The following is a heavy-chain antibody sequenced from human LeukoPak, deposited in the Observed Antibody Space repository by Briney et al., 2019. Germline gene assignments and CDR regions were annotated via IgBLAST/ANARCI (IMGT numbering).Heavy chain of an antibody. V-gene: IGHV3-48*04. CDR1: GFTFSSYW. D-gene: IGHD4-11*01. CDR2: ISSSGSMK. J-gene: IGHJ4*02. CDR3: ARDPGPVTGIGQAGFDY. Sequence: GGSLRLSCAASGFTFSSYWMSWVRQAPGKGLEWVSYISSSGSMKDYGDSVTGRFTISRDNAKNSLYLQMSSLRAEDTAVYYCARDPGPVTGIGQAGFDYWGQGTLVTVSS.